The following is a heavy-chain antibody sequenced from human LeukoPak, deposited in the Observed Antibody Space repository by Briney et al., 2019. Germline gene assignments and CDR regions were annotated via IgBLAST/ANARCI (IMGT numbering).Heavy chain of an antibody. CDR2: IIPMLVTP. D-gene: IGHD3-22*01. Sequence: SVKVSCKASGGTFRNYAIHWVRQGPGQGLDWMGGIIPMLVTPNYAQKFQGRVTITTDESASTAYMELRRLTSDDTALYYCAREDISGSFYGSFDYWGRGTLVTVSS. V-gene: IGHV1-69*05. J-gene: IGHJ4*02. CDR3: AREDISGSFYGSFDY. CDR1: GGTFRNYA.